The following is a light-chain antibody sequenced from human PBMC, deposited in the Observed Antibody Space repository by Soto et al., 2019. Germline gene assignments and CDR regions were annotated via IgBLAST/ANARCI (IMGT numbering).Light chain of an antibody. J-gene: IGKJ2*01. V-gene: IGKV1-13*02. Sequence: AIQLTQSPSTLSASVGDRVSITCRASQGISSALAWYQQKPGKAPKLLIYDASSLESGVPSRFSGSGSGTDFTLTISSLQPEDFATYYCQQFNSYPFTFGQGTKLEIK. CDR3: QQFNSYPFT. CDR1: QGISSA. CDR2: DAS.